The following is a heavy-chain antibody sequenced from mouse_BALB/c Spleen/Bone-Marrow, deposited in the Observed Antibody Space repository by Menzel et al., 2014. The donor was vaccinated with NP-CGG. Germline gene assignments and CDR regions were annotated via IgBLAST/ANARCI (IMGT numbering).Heavy chain of an antibody. CDR2: INPSNGGT. D-gene: IGHD2-12*01. Sequence: QVQLQHSGAELVKPGASVKLSCKASGYTFSSDYMYWVKQRPGQGLEWIGEINPSNGGTNFNEEYKSKATLTVDKSSSTAYMQLSSLTSEDSAVYYCTRSRRAMDYWGQGTSVTVSS. V-gene: IGHV1S81*02. CDR1: GYTFSSDY. J-gene: IGHJ4*01. CDR3: TRSRRAMDY.